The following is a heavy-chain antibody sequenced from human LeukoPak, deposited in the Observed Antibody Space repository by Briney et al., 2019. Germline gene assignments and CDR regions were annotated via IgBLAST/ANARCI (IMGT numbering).Heavy chain of an antibody. V-gene: IGHV3-30*03. J-gene: IGHJ4*02. Sequence: PGRSLRLSCAASGFTFSNYGMHWVRQAPGKGLEWLAVISYDGSEKHHADSVKGRFTISRDNAKNSLYLQMNSLRAEDTAVYYCARDVGECFDYWGQGTLVTVSS. CDR3: ARDVGECFDY. CDR2: ISYDGSEK. D-gene: IGHD3-16*01. CDR1: GFTFSNYG.